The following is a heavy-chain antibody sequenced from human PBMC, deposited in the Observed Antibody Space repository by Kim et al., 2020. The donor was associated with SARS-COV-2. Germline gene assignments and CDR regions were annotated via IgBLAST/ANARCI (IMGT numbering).Heavy chain of an antibody. CDR2: ISFDGSNN. CDR3: AKDQQAPCLSPLHY. V-gene: IGHV3-30*18. J-gene: IGHJ4*02. CDR1: GFTFSSYD. D-gene: IGHD3-16*01. Sequence: GGSLRLSCAASGFTFSSYDMHWVRQAPGKGLEWVAVISFDGSNNYQAASVKGRFTTSRDTSKYTLYLQINRLSAEETAVYYCAKDQQAPCLSPLHYCGEG.